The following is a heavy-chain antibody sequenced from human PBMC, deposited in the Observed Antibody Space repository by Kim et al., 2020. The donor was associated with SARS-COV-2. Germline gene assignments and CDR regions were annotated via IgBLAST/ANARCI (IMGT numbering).Heavy chain of an antibody. CDR3: ARLYCSGGSCYSFRNWYFDL. J-gene: IGHJ2*01. CDR1: GYSFISYW. V-gene: IGHV5-10-1*01. CDR2: IDPSDSYT. Sequence: GESLKISCKGSGYSFISYWISWVRQMPGKGLEWMGRIDPSDSYTNYSPSFQGHVTISADKSISTAYLQWSSLKASDTAMYYCARLYCSGGSCYSFRNWYFDLWGRGTLVTVSS. D-gene: IGHD2-15*01.